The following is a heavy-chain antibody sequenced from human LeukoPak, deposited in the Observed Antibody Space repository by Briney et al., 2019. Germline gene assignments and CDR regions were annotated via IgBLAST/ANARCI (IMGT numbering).Heavy chain of an antibody. V-gene: IGHV6-1*01. J-gene: IGHJ5*02. CDR2: TYYRSTWYN. CDR3: ARRLTQYDCFDP. Sequence: SQTLSLTCAISGDSVSSNSVTWNWIRQSPSRGLEWLGRTYYRSTWYNDYAVSVRGRITVNLDTPKNQFSLHLNSVTPEDTAVYYCARRLTQYDCFDPWGQGILVTVSS. CDR1: GDSVSSNSVT. D-gene: IGHD2-2*01.